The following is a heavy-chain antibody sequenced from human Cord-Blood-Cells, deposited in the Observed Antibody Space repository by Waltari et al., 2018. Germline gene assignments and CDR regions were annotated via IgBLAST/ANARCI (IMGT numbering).Heavy chain of an antibody. CDR1: GYTFTSSD. CDR2: VKHSSDNT. D-gene: IGHD2-2*01. Sequence: QVQLVQSGAEVKKPGAPVKVSCKATGYTFTSSDINWVRQATGQVLELMGWVKHSSDNTVHAQKFQVRITMTRNTSRRTAYMWLSSLRSEDAAVYYCARGASMVVVPAAAVDIWGQGTMVTVSS. CDR3: ARGASMVVVPAAAVDI. V-gene: IGHV1-8*01. J-gene: IGHJ3*02.